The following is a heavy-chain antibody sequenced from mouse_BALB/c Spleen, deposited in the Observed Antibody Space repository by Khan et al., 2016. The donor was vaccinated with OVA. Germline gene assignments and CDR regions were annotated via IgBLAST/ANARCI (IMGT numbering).Heavy chain of an antibody. CDR3: AGEGDDGGLAY. D-gene: IGHD2-3*01. V-gene: IGHV5-12*02. J-gene: IGHJ3*01. Sequence: EVELVESGGGLVQPGGSLKLSCATSGFTFSDYYMYWVRQTPEKRLEWVAYISNRGSTTYYPDTLRGRFTISRDNAKNTLNLQMSRLKSEDTAIYYCAGEGDDGGLAYWGQGTLVTVSA. CDR1: GFTFSDYY. CDR2: ISNRGSTT.